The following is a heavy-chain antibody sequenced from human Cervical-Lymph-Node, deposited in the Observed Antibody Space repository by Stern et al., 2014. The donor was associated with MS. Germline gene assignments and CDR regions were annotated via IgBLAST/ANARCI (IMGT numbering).Heavy chain of an antibody. CDR3: ARDLLWFGEFDWGAMDV. Sequence: VQLVESGGGVVQPGRSLRLSCAATGFNFSSYAMQWVRQAPGKGLEWVAVISYDGSKAYYADSVKGLFTISRDNSKKTLFLQMNSLRLEDTADYYCARDLLWFGEFDWGAMDVWGHGTTVTVSS. J-gene: IGHJ6*02. D-gene: IGHD3-10*01. CDR2: ISYDGSKA. CDR1: GFNFSSYA. V-gene: IGHV3-30-3*01.